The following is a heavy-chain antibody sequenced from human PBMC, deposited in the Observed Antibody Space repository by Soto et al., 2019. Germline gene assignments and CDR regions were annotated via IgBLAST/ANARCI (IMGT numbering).Heavy chain of an antibody. D-gene: IGHD1-26*01. CDR1: GFTFSSYV. Sequence: GGSLRLSCAASGFTFSSYVMHWVRQAPGKGLEWVAVLSYDGSNKYYADSVKGRFTISRDNSENTLYLQMNSLRTEDTAVYYCARDRGLLHYFDYWGQGTLVTV. CDR2: LSYDGSNK. J-gene: IGHJ4*02. V-gene: IGHV3-30-3*01. CDR3: ARDRGLLHYFDY.